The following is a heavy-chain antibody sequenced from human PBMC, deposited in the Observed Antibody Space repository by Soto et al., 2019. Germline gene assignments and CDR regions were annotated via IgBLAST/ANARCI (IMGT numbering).Heavy chain of an antibody. D-gene: IGHD2-21*02. J-gene: IGHJ4*02. V-gene: IGHV4-31*03. CDR2: IYYSGTT. Sequence: SETLSLTCTVSGVSISSGGYYWSWIRQHPGEGLEWIGYIYYSGTTNYSPSFKSRVTISVDTSKNQFSLKLSSVTAADTAVYYCAKGVVVVTPFDYWGRGALVTVSS. CDR3: AKGVVVVTPFDY. CDR1: GVSISSGGYY.